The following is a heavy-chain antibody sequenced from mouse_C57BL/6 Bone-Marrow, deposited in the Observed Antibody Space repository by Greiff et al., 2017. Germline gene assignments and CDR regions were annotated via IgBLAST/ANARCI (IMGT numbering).Heavy chain of an antibody. CDR1: GFNIKDDY. V-gene: IGHV14-4*01. CDR3: TIYSNYDAMDY. CDR2: IDPENGDT. Sequence: VQLQQSGAELVRPGASVKLSCTASGFNIKDDYMHWVKPRPEQGLEWIGWIDPENGDTESASKFQGKATITADTASNTAYLHLSSLTSDDTAVYYCTIYSNYDAMDYWGQGTSVTVSS. J-gene: IGHJ4*01. D-gene: IGHD2-5*01.